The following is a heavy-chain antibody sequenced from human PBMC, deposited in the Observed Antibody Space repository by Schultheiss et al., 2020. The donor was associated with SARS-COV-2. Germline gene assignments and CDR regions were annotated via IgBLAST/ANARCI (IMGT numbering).Heavy chain of an antibody. CDR2: INHSGST. Sequence: SETLSLTCAVYGGSFSGYYWSWIRQPPGKGLEWIGEINHSGSTNYNPSLKSRVTISVDTSKNQFSLKLSSVTAADTAVYYCARLGDLHSGYYYMDVWGKGTTVTVSS. CDR3: ARLGDLHSGYYYMDV. CDR1: GGSFSGYY. V-gene: IGHV4-34*01. D-gene: IGHD3-10*01. J-gene: IGHJ6*03.